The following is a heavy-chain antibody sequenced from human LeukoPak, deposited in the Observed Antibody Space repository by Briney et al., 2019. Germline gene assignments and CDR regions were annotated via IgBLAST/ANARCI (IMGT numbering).Heavy chain of an antibody. CDR2: IYSGGST. CDR1: GFTVSSNY. Sequence: GGSLRLSCAASGFTVSSNYMSWVRQAPGKGLEWVSVIYSGGSTYYADSVRGRFTISRDNSMNTLYLHMNSLRAEDTAVYYCAKDLGGSGTYYWSAFDIWGQGTMVTVSS. V-gene: IGHV3-53*01. D-gene: IGHD3-10*01. CDR3: AKDLGGSGTYYWSAFDI. J-gene: IGHJ3*02.